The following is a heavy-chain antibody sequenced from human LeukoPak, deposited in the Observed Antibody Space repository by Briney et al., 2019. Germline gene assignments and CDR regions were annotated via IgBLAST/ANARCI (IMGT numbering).Heavy chain of an antibody. Sequence: ASVKVSCKASGYTFTGYYMHWVRQAPGQGLEWMGWINPNSGGTNYAQKFQGRVTMTRGTSISTAYMELSRLRSDDTAVYYCARDLKEKWELLGDHFDYWGQGTLVTVSS. CDR1: GYTFTGYY. V-gene: IGHV1-2*02. D-gene: IGHD1-26*01. J-gene: IGHJ4*02. CDR3: ARDLKEKWELLGDHFDY. CDR2: INPNSGGT.